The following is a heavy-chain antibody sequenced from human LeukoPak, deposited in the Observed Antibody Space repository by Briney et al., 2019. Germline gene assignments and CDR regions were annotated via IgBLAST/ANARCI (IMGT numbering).Heavy chain of an antibody. CDR1: AFSLSTSGVG. CDR2: IFWDDDK. Sequence: SGPTLVKPTQTLTLTCTFSAFSLSTSGVGVGWIRQPPGKALEWLAIIFWDDDKRYSPFLKSRLTITKDTSKNQVVLTMTNMDPVDTATYYCAHSLPYDHGLDYWGQGTLVTVSS. J-gene: IGHJ4*02. CDR3: AHSLPYDHGLDY. V-gene: IGHV2-5*02. D-gene: IGHD3-16*01.